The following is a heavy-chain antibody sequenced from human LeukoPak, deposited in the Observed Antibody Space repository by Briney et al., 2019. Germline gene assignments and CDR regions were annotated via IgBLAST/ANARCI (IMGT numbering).Heavy chain of an antibody. CDR1: GYSFTSYW. CDR3: ARHTNSYSYGSSGGGAFDI. Sequence: GESLKISCKGSGYSFTSYWIGWVRQMPGKGLEWMGIIYPGDSDTRYSPSFQGQVTISADKSISTAYLQWSSLKASDTAMYYCARHTNSYSYGSSGGGAFDIWGQGTMVTVSS. V-gene: IGHV5-51*01. J-gene: IGHJ3*02. D-gene: IGHD5-18*01. CDR2: IYPGDSDT.